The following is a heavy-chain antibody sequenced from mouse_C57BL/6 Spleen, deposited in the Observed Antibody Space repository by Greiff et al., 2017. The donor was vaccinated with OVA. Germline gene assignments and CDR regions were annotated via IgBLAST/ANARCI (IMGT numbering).Heavy chain of an antibody. V-gene: IGHV1-69*01. CDR3: ARSYYGYDGYLDV. CDR1: GYTFTSYW. CDR2: IDPSDSYT. J-gene: IGHJ1*03. D-gene: IGHD2-12*01. Sequence: QVQLQQPGAELVMPGASVKLSCKASGYTFTSYWMHWVKQRPGQGLEWIGEIDPSDSYTNYNQKFKGKSTLTVDKSSSTAYMQLSSLTSEDSAVYDCARSYYGYDGYLDVWGTGTTVTVSS.